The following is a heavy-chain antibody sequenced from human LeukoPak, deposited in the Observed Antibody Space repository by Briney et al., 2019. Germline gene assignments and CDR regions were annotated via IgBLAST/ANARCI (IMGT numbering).Heavy chain of an antibody. CDR3: ASKGGYSSSFTNY. CDR2: ISYDGSNK. V-gene: IGHV3-30*01. CDR1: GFTFSSYA. D-gene: IGHD6-6*01. Sequence: PGRSLRLSCAASGFTFSSYAMHWVRQAPGKGLEWVAVISYDGSNKYYADSVKGRFTTSRDNSKNTLYLQMNSLRAEDTAVYYCASKGGYSSSFTNYWGQGTLVTVSS. J-gene: IGHJ4*02.